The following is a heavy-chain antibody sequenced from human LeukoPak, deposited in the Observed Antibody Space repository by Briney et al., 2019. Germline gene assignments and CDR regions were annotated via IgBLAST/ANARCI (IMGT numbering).Heavy chain of an antibody. D-gene: IGHD3-22*01. CDR2: INHSGST. Sequence: SETLSLTCAVYGGSFSGYYWSWIRQPPGKGLEWIGEINHSGSTNYNPSLKSRVTISVDTSKNQFSLKLSSVTAADTAAYYCARVKNYYDSSGYYWAPGKYYFDYWGQGTLVTVSS. J-gene: IGHJ4*02. CDR3: ARVKNYYDSSGYYWAPGKYYFDY. CDR1: GGSFSGYY. V-gene: IGHV4-34*01.